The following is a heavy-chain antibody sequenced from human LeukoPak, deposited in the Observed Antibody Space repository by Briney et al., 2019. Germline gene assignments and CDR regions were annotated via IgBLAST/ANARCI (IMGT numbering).Heavy chain of an antibody. Sequence: LPGRCLRLVWAAAGFTFDDYAMHWVRQARGKGLEWVSGIGGDSGSIGYADSVKGRFTISRDNAKNSLYLQMNSLRAEEMALYYCAKDGGDDYSNALDSWGQGTLVTVSS. CDR1: GFTFDDYA. J-gene: IGHJ4*02. CDR3: AKDGGDDYSNALDS. CDR2: IGGDSGSI. V-gene: IGHV3-9*03. D-gene: IGHD4-4*01.